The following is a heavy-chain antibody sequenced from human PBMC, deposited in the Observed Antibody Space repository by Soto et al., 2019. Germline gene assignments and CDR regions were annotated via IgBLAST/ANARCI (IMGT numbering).Heavy chain of an antibody. J-gene: IGHJ3*02. Sequence: QVQLVQSGAEVKKPGSSVKVSCKASGGTFSTYAISWVRQAPGQGLEWMGGIIPIFGTAKYAHKFQGRVTITADEATSIGYMELSSMRSEDTAVYYCAREIFGVIISGGRAAFDIWGQGTMVTVS. V-gene: IGHV1-69*01. D-gene: IGHD3-3*01. CDR2: IIPIFGTA. CDR3: AREIFGVIISGGRAAFDI. CDR1: GGTFSTYA.